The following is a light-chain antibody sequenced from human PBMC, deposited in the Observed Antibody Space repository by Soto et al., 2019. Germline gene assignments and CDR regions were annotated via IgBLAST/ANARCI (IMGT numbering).Light chain of an antibody. CDR1: SSDVGGYNY. J-gene: IGLJ2*01. Sequence: QSALTQPPSASGSPGQSVTICCTGTSSDVGGYNYVSWYQQHPGKAPKLMIYEVSKRPSGVPDRFSGSKSGNTASLTVSGLQAEDEADYYCSSYAGSNNAVFGEGNKLTVL. CDR2: EVS. V-gene: IGLV2-8*01. CDR3: SSYAGSNNAV.